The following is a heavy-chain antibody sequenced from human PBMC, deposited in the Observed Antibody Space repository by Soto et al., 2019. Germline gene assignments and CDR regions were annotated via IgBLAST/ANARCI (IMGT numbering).Heavy chain of an antibody. Sequence: QVQLVQSGAEVKKPGSSVKVSCKASGGTFSSYAISWVRQAPGQGLEWMGGIIPIFGTANYAQKFQGRVTITGDEATSAAYMELSSRRSEDMAVYYCARDRADWVGWTNYYYYGMDVWGQGTTVTVSS. V-gene: IGHV1-69*12. CDR1: GGTFSSYA. CDR3: ARDRADWVGWTNYYYYGMDV. D-gene: IGHD6-19*01. J-gene: IGHJ6*02. CDR2: IIPIFGTA.